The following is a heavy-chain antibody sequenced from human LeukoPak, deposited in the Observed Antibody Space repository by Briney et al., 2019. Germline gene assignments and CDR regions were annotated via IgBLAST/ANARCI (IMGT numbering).Heavy chain of an antibody. J-gene: IGHJ3*02. CDR2: ISSTSSYI. D-gene: IGHD1-1*01. V-gene: IGHV3-21*01. Sequence: GRSLRLSCAASGFTFSNYAMNWVRQAPGKGLEWVSSISSTSSYIYHADSVKGRFTISRDNAKNSLYLQVNSLRAEDTAVYYCARCGTGTNAFDIWGQGTMVTVSS. CDR1: GFTFSNYA. CDR3: ARCGTGTNAFDI.